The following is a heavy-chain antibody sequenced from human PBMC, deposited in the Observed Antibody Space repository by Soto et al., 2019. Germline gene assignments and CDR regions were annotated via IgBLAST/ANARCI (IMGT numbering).Heavy chain of an antibody. CDR1: GFTFSSYA. J-gene: IGHJ4*02. CDR3: GRCSSTSCHLGSDY. D-gene: IGHD2-2*01. V-gene: IGHV3-30-3*01. Sequence: GRSLRLSCAASGFTFSSYAMNWVRQAPGKGLEWVALISYDGSNKYYADSVKGRFTISRDSSKNTLYLQMNSLRAADTAVYYCGRCSSTSCHLGSDYWGQGTLVTVSS. CDR2: ISYDGSNK.